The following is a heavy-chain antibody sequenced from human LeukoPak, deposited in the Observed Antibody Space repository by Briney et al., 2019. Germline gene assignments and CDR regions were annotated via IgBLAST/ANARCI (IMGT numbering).Heavy chain of an antibody. Sequence: GRSLRLSCAASGFTFSSYWMHWVRQAPGKGLVWVSRINSDGSSTSYADSVKGRFTISRDNAKNTLYLQMNSLRAEDTAVYYCARVRSPYHGYYHGYYYYGMDVWGQGTTVTVAS. D-gene: IGHD3-3*01. CDR3: ARVRSPYHGYYHGYYYYGMDV. CDR1: GFTFSSYW. J-gene: IGHJ6*02. V-gene: IGHV3-74*01. CDR2: INSDGSST.